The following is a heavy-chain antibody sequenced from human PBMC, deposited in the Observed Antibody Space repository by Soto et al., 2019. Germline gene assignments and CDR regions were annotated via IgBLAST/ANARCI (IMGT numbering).Heavy chain of an antibody. CDR3: AKDRVPDGIYSSDY. CDR1: GFSFRDFS. CDR2: IDLSGTTT. J-gene: IGHJ4*02. V-gene: IGHV3-23*01. D-gene: IGHD2-15*01. Sequence: GGSLRLSCAASGFSFRDFSMNWFRQAPGKGLEWVSFIDLSGTTTYYRDSVKGRFTMSKDKSRKTVYLQMNSLRVEDTAIYYCAKDRVPDGIYSSDYWGQGFRVTASS.